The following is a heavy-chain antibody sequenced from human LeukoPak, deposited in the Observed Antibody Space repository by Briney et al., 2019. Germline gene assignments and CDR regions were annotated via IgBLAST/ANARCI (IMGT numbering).Heavy chain of an antibody. CDR2: IYPGDSDT. J-gene: IGHJ4*02. D-gene: IGHD3-22*01. V-gene: IGHV5-51*01. Sequence: GESLKISCKGSGYSFTSYWIGWVRQMPGKGLEWMGIIYPGDSDTTYSPSFQGQVTISADKSISTAYLQWSSLKASDTAMHFCARQNYDTNGYYYDDYWGQGTLVTVSS. CDR3: ARQNYDTNGYYYDDY. CDR1: GYSFTSYW.